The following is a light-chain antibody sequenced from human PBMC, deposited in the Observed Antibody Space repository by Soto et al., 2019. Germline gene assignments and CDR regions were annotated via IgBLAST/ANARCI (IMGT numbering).Light chain of an antibody. CDR3: CSYAGSYTHVV. V-gene: IGLV2-11*01. Sequence: QSALTQPRSVSGSPGQSVTISCTGTSSDVGGYNYVSWYQQHPGKAPKLMIYDVSQRPSGVPDRFSGSKSGNTASLTISGLRAEDEADYYCCSYAGSYTHVVFGGGTKLTVL. CDR2: DVS. CDR1: SSDVGGYNY. J-gene: IGLJ2*01.